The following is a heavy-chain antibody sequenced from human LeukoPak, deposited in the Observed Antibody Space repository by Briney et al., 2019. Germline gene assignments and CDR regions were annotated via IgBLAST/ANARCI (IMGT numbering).Heavy chain of an antibody. Sequence: PGGSLRLSCAASGFTFSSFDMNWVRQAPGKGLEWVANIKQDGSEKYYVDSVKGRFTISRDNAKNSLYLQMNSLRAEDTAVYYCARVAVDSRLREWGQGTLVTVSS. CDR3: ARVAVDSRLRE. CDR1: GFTFSSFD. CDR2: IKQDGSEK. J-gene: IGHJ4*02. V-gene: IGHV3-7*01. D-gene: IGHD3-22*01.